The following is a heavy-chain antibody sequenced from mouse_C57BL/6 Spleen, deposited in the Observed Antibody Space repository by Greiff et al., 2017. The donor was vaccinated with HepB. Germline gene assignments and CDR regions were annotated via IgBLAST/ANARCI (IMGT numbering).Heavy chain of an antibody. CDR1: GYSITSGYY. CDR3: ARGDGYYGAWFAY. CDR2: ISYDGSN. J-gene: IGHJ3*01. D-gene: IGHD2-3*01. Sequence: DVKLVESGPGLVKPSQSLSLTCSVTGYSITSGYYWNWIRQFPGNKLEWMGYISYDGSNNYNPSLKNRISITRDTSKNQFFLKLNSVTTEDTATYYCARGDGYYGAWFAYWGQGTLVTVSA. V-gene: IGHV3-6*01.